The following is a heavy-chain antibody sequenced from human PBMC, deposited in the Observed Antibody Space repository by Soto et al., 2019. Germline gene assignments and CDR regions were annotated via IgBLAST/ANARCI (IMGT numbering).Heavy chain of an antibody. J-gene: IGHJ6*02. D-gene: IGHD6-6*01. CDR1: GYTFTSYY. CDR2: INPSGGST. V-gene: IGHV1-46*01. Sequence: ASVKVSCKAAGYTFTSYYRHWVRQGPGQGLEWMGIINPSGGSTSYAQKFQGRVTMTRDTSTSTVYMELGSLRSEDTAVYYCASGQVVIYYYGMEVLGEGIKGTVS. CDR3: ASGQVVIYYYGMEV.